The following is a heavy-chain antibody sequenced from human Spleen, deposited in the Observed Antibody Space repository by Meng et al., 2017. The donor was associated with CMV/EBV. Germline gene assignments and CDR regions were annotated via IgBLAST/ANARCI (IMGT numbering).Heavy chain of an antibody. CDR2: INSDGSST. CDR3: ARDRYQLLWWYYYYGMDV. V-gene: IGHV3-74*01. D-gene: IGHD2-2*01. J-gene: IGHJ6*02. CDR1: GFTFSSYW. Sequence: GGSLRLSCAASGFTFSSYWMHWVRQAPGKGLVWVSRINSDGSSTSYADSVKGRFTISRDNAKNTLYLQMNSLRAEDTAVYYCARDRYQLLWWYYYYGMDVWGQGTTVTVSS.